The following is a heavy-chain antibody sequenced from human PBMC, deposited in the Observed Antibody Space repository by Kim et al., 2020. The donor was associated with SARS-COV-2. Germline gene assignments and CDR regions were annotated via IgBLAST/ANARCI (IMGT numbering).Heavy chain of an antibody. Sequence: ASVKVSCKASEYTFTSYAMNWVRQAPGQGLEWMGWINTNTGNPTYAQGFTGRFVFSLDTSVSTAYLQISSLKAEDTAVYYCARPSLLWPPGADYYGMDVWGQGTTVTVSS. CDR3: ARPSLLWPPGADYYGMDV. V-gene: IGHV7-4-1*02. J-gene: IGHJ6*02. D-gene: IGHD3-10*01. CDR2: INTNTGNP. CDR1: EYTFTSYA.